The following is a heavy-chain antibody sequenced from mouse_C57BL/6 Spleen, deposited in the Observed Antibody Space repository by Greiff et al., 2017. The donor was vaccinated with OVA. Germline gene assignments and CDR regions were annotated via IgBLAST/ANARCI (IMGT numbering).Heavy chain of an antibody. Sequence: EVQVVESGGGLVKPGGSLKLSCAASGFTFSSYAMSWVRQTPEKRLEWVATISDGGSYTYYPDNVKGRFTISRDNAKNNLYLQMSHLKSEDTAMYYCARGGYYGSRPGFAYWGQGTLVTVSA. CDR1: GFTFSSYA. J-gene: IGHJ3*01. CDR2: ISDGGSYT. V-gene: IGHV5-4*01. CDR3: ARGGYYGSRPGFAY. D-gene: IGHD1-1*01.